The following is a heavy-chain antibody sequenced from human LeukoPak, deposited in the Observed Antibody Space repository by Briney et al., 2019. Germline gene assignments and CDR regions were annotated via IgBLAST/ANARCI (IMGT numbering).Heavy chain of an antibody. CDR1: GDTFAGYY. CDR3: ATGGGSSGYPEY. V-gene: IGHV1-2*02. Sequence: ASVKVSCKASGDTFAGYYLHWLRQAPGQGLEWMGWINANSGVTDYAQRFQGRLTMTTDMSITTAYMELNRVRSDDAAVYYCATGGGSSGYPEYWGQGTLVTVSS. D-gene: IGHD3-22*01. J-gene: IGHJ4*02. CDR2: INANSGVT.